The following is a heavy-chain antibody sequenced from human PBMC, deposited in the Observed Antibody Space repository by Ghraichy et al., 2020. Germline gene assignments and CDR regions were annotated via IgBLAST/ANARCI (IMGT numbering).Heavy chain of an antibody. D-gene: IGHD6-13*01. CDR1: GFTFSSYW. CDR2: INSDGSST. J-gene: IGHJ6*02. V-gene: IGHV3-74*01. Sequence: GGSLRLSCAASGFTFSSYWMHWVRQAPGKGLVWVSRINSDGSSTSYADSVKGRFTISRDNAKNTLYLQMNSLRAEDTAVYYCARDWGIAAAGTYYYYGMDVWGQGTTVTVSS. CDR3: ARDWGIAAAGTYYYYGMDV.